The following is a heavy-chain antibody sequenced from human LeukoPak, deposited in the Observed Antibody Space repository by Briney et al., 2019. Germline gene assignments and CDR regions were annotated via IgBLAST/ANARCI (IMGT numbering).Heavy chain of an antibody. V-gene: IGHV4-39*01. Sequence: SETLSLTCAVSGGSISSSTYYWGWIRQPPGEGLEYVGSISYTGSTYYNPSLKSRVTIPVDTSKNQFSLRLSSVTAADTAVYYCARRTYSGSYPYYYYYMDVWGKGTTVTVSS. CDR1: GGSISSSTYY. CDR2: ISYTGST. J-gene: IGHJ6*03. D-gene: IGHD1-26*01. CDR3: ARRTYSGSYPYYYYYMDV.